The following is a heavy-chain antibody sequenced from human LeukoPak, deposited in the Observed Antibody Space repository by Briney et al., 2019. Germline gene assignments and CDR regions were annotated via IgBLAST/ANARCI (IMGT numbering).Heavy chain of an antibody. CDR2: IIPIFGTA. CDR3: TSPVIGGSYSGAFDI. J-gene: IGHJ3*02. D-gene: IGHD1-26*01. CDR1: GGTFSSYA. V-gene: IGHV1-69*05. Sequence: ASVRVSCTASGGTFSSYAISWVRQAPGQGLEWMGGIIPIFGTANYAQKFQGRVTITTDESTSTAYMELSSLRSEDTAVYYCTSPVIGGSYSGAFDIWGQGTMVTVSS.